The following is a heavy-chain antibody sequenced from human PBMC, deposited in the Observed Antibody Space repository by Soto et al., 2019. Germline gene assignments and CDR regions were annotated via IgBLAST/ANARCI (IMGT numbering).Heavy chain of an antibody. J-gene: IGHJ4*02. Sequence: QVQLQQWGAGLLKPSETLSLTCGVNGGSFSGYYWTWIRQSPGKGLEWIGEIDHSGSTDYNPSLKSRLTISVDTAERQFSLNLTSVTAADTGFYFCARVSGVPIDYWGQGILVTVSS. CDR2: IDHSGST. CDR1: GGSFSGYY. V-gene: IGHV4-34*01. D-gene: IGHD3-10*01. CDR3: ARVSGVPIDY.